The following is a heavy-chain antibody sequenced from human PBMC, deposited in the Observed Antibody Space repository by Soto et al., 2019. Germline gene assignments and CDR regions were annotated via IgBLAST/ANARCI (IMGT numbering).Heavy chain of an antibody. CDR2: INHSGST. J-gene: IGHJ6*02. V-gene: IGHV4-34*01. CDR1: GGSFSGYY. CDR3: ARGGNRRGSYYTAYYYYYYGMDV. Sequence: QVQLQQWGAGLLKPSETLSLTCAVYGGSFSGYYWSWIRQPPGQGLEWIGEINHSGSTNYNPSLKSRVTISVDKSKNQFSLKLSSVTAADTTVYYCARGGNRRGSYYTAYYYYYYGMDVWGQGTTVTVSS. D-gene: IGHD3-10*01.